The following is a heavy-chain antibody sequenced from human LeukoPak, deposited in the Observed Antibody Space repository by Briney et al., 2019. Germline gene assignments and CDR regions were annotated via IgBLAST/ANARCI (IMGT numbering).Heavy chain of an antibody. J-gene: IGHJ4*02. D-gene: IGHD3-10*01. CDR1: GFTVSSNY. V-gene: IGHV3-66*01. Sequence: GGSLRLSCAASGFTVSSNYMSWVRPAPGRGLEWVSVIYSGGSTYYAASVKGRFTISRDKSKNTLFLQMNSLRAGDTAVYYCARGTVTMVDYWGQGTLVTVSS. CDR3: ARGTVTMVDY. CDR2: IYSGGST.